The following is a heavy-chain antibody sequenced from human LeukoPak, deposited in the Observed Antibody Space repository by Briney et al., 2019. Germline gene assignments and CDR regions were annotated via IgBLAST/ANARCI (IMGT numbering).Heavy chain of an antibody. V-gene: IGHV4-59*01. J-gene: IGHJ5*02. Sequence: SETLSLTCTVSGGSISSYYWSWIRQPPGKGLEWIGYIYYSGSTNYNPSLKSRVTISVDTSKNQLSLKLSSVTAADTAVYYCARGGGWYAWFDPWGQGTLVTVSS. CDR2: IYYSGST. D-gene: IGHD6-19*01. CDR3: ARGGGWYAWFDP. CDR1: GGSISSYY.